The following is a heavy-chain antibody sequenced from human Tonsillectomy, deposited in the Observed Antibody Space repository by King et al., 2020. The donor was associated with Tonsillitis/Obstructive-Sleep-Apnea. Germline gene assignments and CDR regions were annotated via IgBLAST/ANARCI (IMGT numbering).Heavy chain of an antibody. CDR3: PTGLRYSSSPKPNYYYYYYMDV. J-gene: IGHJ6*03. D-gene: IGHD6-13*01. Sequence: VQLVESGGGLVKPGGSLRLSCAASGFTFSNAWMSWVRQAPGKGLEWVGRIKSKTDGGTTDYAAPVKGRFTISRDDSKNTLYLQMNSLKTEDTAVYYCPTGLRYSSSPKPNYYYYYYMDVWGKGTTVTVSS. V-gene: IGHV3-15*01. CDR2: IKSKTDGGTT. CDR1: GFTFSNAW.